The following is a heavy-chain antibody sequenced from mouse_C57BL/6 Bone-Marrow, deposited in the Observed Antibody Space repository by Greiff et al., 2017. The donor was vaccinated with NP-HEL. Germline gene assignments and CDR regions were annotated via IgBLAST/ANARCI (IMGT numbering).Heavy chain of an antibody. D-gene: IGHD2-13*01. CDR3: ARSGDARFAY. J-gene: IGHJ3*01. V-gene: IGHV1-54*01. CDR2: INPGSGGT. Sequence: VKLMESGAELVRPGTSVKVSCKASGYAFTNYLIEWVKQRPGQGLEWIGVINPGSGGTNYNEKFKGKATLTADKSSSTAYMQLSSLTSEDSAVYFCARSGDARFAYWGQGTLVTVSA. CDR1: GYAFTNYL.